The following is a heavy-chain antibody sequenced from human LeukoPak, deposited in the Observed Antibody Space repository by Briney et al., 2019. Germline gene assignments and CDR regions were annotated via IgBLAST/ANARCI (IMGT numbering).Heavy chain of an antibody. J-gene: IGHJ3*02. CDR3: ARAKRNAFDI. CDR2: ISGSGANT. CDR1: GFTFNNYA. Sequence: GGSLRLSCAASGFTFNNYAMSWVRQAPGKGLEWVSDISGSGANTYYADSVKGRFTISRDNAKSSLYLQMNSLRAEDTAVYYCARAKRNAFDIWGQGTIVTVSS. V-gene: IGHV3-23*01.